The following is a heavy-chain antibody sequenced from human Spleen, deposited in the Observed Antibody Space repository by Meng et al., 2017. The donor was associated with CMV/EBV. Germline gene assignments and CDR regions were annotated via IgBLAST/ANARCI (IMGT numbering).Heavy chain of an antibody. CDR1: GYTFTSYY. D-gene: IGHD3-22*01. CDR2: INPSGGST. Sequence: ASVKVSCKASGYTFTSYYMHWVRQAPRQGLEWMGIINPSGGSTSYAQKFQGRVTMTRDTSTSTVYMELSSLRSEDTAVYYCTKHYYDSSGNQEPFDYWGQGTLVTVSS. J-gene: IGHJ4*02. V-gene: IGHV1-46*01. CDR3: TKHYYDSSGNQEPFDY.